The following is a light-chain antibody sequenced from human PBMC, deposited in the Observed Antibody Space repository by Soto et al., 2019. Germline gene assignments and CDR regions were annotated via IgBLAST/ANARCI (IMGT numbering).Light chain of an antibody. Sequence: QSDLTRAASGSRVARGSSTITSTGNSSDIGGYKYVSWYQQHPGKAPKLMIYDVSNRPSGVSNRFSGSKSGNTATLTISGLQGEDEAEYYCSSYTGGSSYVFGPGTKVTVL. V-gene: IGLV2-14*01. CDR3: SSYTGGSSYV. CDR2: DVS. J-gene: IGLJ1*01. CDR1: SSDIGGYKY.